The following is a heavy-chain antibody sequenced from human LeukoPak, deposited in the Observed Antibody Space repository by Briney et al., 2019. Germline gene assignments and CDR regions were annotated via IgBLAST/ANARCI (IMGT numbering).Heavy chain of an antibody. V-gene: IGHV3-15*01. CDR2: VRSKADGGTT. CDR3: TTVGEYSGSYFGFDY. D-gene: IGHD1-26*01. J-gene: IGHJ4*02. Sequence: PGGSLRLSCAASGFTFSSAWMTWVRQAPGKGLEWVGRVRSKADGGTTDYAAPAKGRFTISRDDSKNTVLLQMNSLKTEDTAVYYCTTVGEYSGSYFGFDYWGQGTLVTVSS. CDR1: GFTFSSAW.